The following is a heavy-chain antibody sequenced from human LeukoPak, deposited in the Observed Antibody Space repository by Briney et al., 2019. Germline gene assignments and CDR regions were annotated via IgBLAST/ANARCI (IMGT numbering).Heavy chain of an antibody. Sequence: GGSLRLSCAASGFTFSSYAMSWVRQAPGKGLEWVSAISGNGGSTYYADSVKGRFTISRDNSKNTLYLQMNSLRAEDTAVYYCAKDLRSYCSSTSCYTMDAFDIWGQGTMVTVSS. CDR3: AKDLRSYCSSTSCYTMDAFDI. CDR2: ISGNGGST. D-gene: IGHD2-2*02. V-gene: IGHV3-23*01. J-gene: IGHJ3*02. CDR1: GFTFSSYA.